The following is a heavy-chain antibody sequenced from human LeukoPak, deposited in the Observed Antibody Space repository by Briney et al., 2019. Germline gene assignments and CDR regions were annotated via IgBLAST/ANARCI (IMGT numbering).Heavy chain of an antibody. D-gene: IGHD6-13*01. Sequence: GASVKVSCKASGYTCTSYGINWVRQATGQGLEWMGWMNPKNGATGYAQKFQGRVTMTRDTSIGTAYMELSSLVSEDTAAYYCARMDRLSAAPTTDWFDPWGQGTLVTVSS. V-gene: IGHV1-8*01. J-gene: IGHJ5*02. CDR1: GYTCTSYG. CDR2: MNPKNGAT. CDR3: ARMDRLSAAPTTDWFDP.